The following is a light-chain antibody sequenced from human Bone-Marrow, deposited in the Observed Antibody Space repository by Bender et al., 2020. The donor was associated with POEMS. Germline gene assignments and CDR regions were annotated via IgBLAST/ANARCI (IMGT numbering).Light chain of an antibody. J-gene: IGLJ1*01. CDR1: NSNIGTFD. CDR3: QSYDTSLSASSV. CDR2: GNN. Sequence: QSVLTQPPSVSGAPGQSITISCTGSNSNIGTFDVHWYQQLPGAAPKLLIYGNNNRPSGVPDRFSGSRSGTSPSLAITGLQVEDEADYFCQSYDTSLSASSVFGTGTKVTVL. V-gene: IGLV1-40*01.